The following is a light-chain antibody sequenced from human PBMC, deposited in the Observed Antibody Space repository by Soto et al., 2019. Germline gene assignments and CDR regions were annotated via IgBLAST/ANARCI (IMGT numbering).Light chain of an antibody. CDR2: GAS. Sequence: EIVMTQSPATLSVSPGDRATLSCRASQSVSSSLAWYQQKPGQAPRLLIYGASTRATGISARFSGSGSGTEFILTISSLQSEDFAVYYCQQYNNWPPFTFGQGTKLEIK. V-gene: IGKV3-15*01. J-gene: IGKJ2*01. CDR1: QSVSSS. CDR3: QQYNNWPPFT.